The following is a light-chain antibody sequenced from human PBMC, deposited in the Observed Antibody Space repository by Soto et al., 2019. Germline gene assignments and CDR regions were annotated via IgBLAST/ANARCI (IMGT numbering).Light chain of an antibody. CDR1: QNIRSS. V-gene: IGKV3-15*01. CDR2: DAS. J-gene: IGKJ4*01. Sequence: EVVMTQSPASLSASPGERVTLSCRASQNIRSSLAWYQQRPGQAPRLLIYDASTRATGIPPRFSGGGSGTEFTVTISSLQSEDFAVYYCQQYNNWLTFGGGTKVEIK. CDR3: QQYNNWLT.